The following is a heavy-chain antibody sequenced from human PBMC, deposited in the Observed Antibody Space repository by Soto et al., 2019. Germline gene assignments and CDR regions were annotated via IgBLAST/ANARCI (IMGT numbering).Heavy chain of an antibody. CDR3: ATFRFCTSTSCFAEEGGY. CDR2: ISGSGGNT. CDR1: GFTFSSYG. V-gene: IGHV3-23*01. D-gene: IGHD2-2*01. J-gene: IGHJ4*02. Sequence: EVQLLESGGGLVQPGGPLRLSCAASGFTFSSYGMSWVRQAPGKGLEWVSAISGSGGNTYYADSVKSRFSISRDNSKNTLYLQMNSLRAEDTAVYYCATFRFCTSTSCFAEEGGYWGQGTLVTVSS.